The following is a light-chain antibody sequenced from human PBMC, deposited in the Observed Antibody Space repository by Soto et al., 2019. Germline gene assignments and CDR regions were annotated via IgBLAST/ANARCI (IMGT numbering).Light chain of an antibody. CDR1: QSVSRY. CDR3: HQRSNWPST. J-gene: IGKJ4*01. CDR2: DAS. V-gene: IGKV3-11*01. Sequence: EIVLTQSPATLSLSPGERATLSCRASQSVSRYLAWYQQKPGQAPRLLIYDASNRATGIPARFSGSGSGTDCTLTITSVEPEDFVVYYCHQRSNWPSTFGGGTKVEIK.